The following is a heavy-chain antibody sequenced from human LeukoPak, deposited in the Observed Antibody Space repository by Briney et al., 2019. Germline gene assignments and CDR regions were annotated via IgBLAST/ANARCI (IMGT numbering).Heavy chain of an antibody. V-gene: IGHV4-39*07. CDR3: ARLRLGELSLYQYYFDY. CDR2: IYYSGST. J-gene: IGHJ4*02. D-gene: IGHD3-16*02. CDR1: GGSISSSSYY. Sequence: SETLSLTCTVSGGSISSSSYYWGWIRQPPGKGLEWIGSIYYSGSTYYNPSLKSRVTISVDTSKNQFSLKLSSVTAADTAVYYCARLRLGELSLYQYYFDYWGQGTLVTVSS.